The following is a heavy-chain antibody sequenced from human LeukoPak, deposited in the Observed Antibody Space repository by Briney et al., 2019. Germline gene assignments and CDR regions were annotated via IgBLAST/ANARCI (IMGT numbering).Heavy chain of an antibody. Sequence: SETLSLTCTVSGGSISSSSYYWSWIRQPPGKGLEWIRNIYYRGSTDYNTSLKSRVTISVDTSKNQFSLKLSSVTAADTAVYYCARGVMRLRCFDWPQVWFDPWGQGTLVTVSS. J-gene: IGHJ5*02. D-gene: IGHD3-9*01. CDR1: GGSISSSSYY. V-gene: IGHV4-61*01. CDR3: ARGVMRLRCFDWPQVWFDP. CDR2: IYYRGST.